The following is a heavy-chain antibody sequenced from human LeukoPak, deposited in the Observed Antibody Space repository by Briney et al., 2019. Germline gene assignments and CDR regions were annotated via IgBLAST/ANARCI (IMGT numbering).Heavy chain of an antibody. D-gene: IGHD3-9*01. CDR2: INWNVRST. CDR1: RFTFDEYG. J-gene: IGHJ4*02. Sequence: GGSLRLSCTASRFTFDEYGMSWARRTAGKGLEWVSGINWNVRSTGYADSVKGRFTVSRDNAKSSLYLQMNSLRAEDTAVYYCARGGRYFDWLFQGQGGYFDYWGQGILVTVSS. CDR3: ARGGRYFDWLFQGQGGYFDY. V-gene: IGHV3-20*04.